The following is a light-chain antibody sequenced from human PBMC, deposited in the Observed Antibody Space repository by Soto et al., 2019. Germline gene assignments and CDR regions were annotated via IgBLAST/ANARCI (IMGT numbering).Light chain of an antibody. CDR1: SSNIGAGYD. Sequence: QSVLTQPPSVSGAPGQRVTLSCTGSSSNIGAGYDVHWYQQLPGTAPKLLISGNSNRPSGVPDRFSGSKSGTSASLAITGLQAEDEADYYCQSYDSSLSGYVVFGGGTKLTVL. J-gene: IGLJ2*01. CDR2: GNS. CDR3: QSYDSSLSGYVV. V-gene: IGLV1-40*01.